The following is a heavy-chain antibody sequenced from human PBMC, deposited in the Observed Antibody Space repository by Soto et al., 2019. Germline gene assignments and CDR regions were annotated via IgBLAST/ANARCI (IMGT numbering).Heavy chain of an antibody. CDR1: GFTFSSYA. D-gene: IGHD3-3*01. CDR2: ISGSGGST. J-gene: IGHJ4*02. CDR3: ANSRDVFWSGYGQDY. Sequence: GGSLRLSCAASGFTFSSYAMSWVRQAPGKGLEWVSAISGSGGSTYYADSVKGRFTISRDNSKNTLYLQMNSLRAEDTAVYYCANSRDVFWSGYGQDYWGQGTLVTVSS. V-gene: IGHV3-23*01.